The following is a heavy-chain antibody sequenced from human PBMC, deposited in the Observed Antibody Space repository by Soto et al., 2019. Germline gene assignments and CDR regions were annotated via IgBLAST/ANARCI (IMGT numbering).Heavy chain of an antibody. CDR1: GGSISSSSYY. CDR2: IYYSGST. Sequence: PSETLSLTCTVSGGSISSSSYYWGWIRQPPGKGLEWIGSIYYSGSTYYNPSLKSRVTISVDTSKNQFSLKLSSVTAADTAVYYCARCPTAMATRYFDWLLPLLGVDVWGQGTTVTVSS. D-gene: IGHD3-9*01. J-gene: IGHJ6*02. V-gene: IGHV4-39*01. CDR3: ARCPTAMATRYFDWLLPLLGVDV.